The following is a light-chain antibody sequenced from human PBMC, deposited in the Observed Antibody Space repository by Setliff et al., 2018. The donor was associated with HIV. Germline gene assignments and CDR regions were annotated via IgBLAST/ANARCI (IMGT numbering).Light chain of an antibody. J-gene: IGLJ2*01. CDR1: SSDVGSYNL. CDR3: SSYSSSSTLI. V-gene: IGLV2-18*02. Sequence: QSALTQPASVSGSPGQSITISCNGTSSDVGSYNLVSWYQEPPGKVPKLIIYEVTNRPSGVPDRFSGSKSGNTAPLTISGLRAEDEAHYYCSSYSSSSTLIFGGGTKVTVL. CDR2: EVT.